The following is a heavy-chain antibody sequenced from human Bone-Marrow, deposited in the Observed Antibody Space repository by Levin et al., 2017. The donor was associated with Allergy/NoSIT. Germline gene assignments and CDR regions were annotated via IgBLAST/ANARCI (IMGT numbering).Heavy chain of an antibody. CDR3: ARGLGSGAPDY. J-gene: IGHJ4*02. Sequence: GGSLRLSCAASGFTFSNYAMYWFRQAPGKGLEYVAYISNNGGSTYYVDSVKGRFTISRDNSKNTLYLQMGSLRVEDMAVYHGARGLGSGAPDYWGRGTLVTVSS. V-gene: IGHV3-64*02. D-gene: IGHD6-19*01. CDR2: ISNNGGST. CDR1: GFTFSNYA.